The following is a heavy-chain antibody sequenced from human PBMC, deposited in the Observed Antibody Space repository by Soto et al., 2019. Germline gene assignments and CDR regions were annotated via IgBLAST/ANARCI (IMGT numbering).Heavy chain of an antibody. Sequence: PSETLSLTCTVSGVSISSSNRYWGWIRQSPGKGLEWIGSIYNTGNTYYNPSLQSRVTISVDTSNNQFSLKVRSVTAADTAVYSCARHHDGHTYGYGGFDCWGQGTLVTVSS. D-gene: IGHD5-18*01. CDR2: IYNTGNT. V-gene: IGHV4-39*01. J-gene: IGHJ4*02. CDR3: ARHHDGHTYGYGGFDC. CDR1: GVSISSSNRY.